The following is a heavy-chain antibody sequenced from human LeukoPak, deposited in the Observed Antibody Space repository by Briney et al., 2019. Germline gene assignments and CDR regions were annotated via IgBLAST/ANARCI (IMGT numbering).Heavy chain of an antibody. Sequence: GGSLRLSCAASGFXFSSYAMSWVRQAPGKGLEWVSAISGSGGSTYYADSVKGRFTISRDNSKNTLFLQMNSLRAEDTAVYYCAKDSLVGGWLVGYSFDSWGQGTVVTVSS. D-gene: IGHD6-19*01. J-gene: IGHJ4*02. CDR1: GFXFSSYA. CDR2: ISGSGGST. CDR3: AKDSLVGGWLVGYSFDS. V-gene: IGHV3-23*01.